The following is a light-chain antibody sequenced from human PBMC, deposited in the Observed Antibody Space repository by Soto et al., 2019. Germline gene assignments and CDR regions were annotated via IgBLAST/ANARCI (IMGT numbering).Light chain of an antibody. CDR1: QDISNY. CDR3: QQYDNLPLT. V-gene: IGKV1-33*01. CDR2: DAS. Sequence: DIQMTQSPSSLSASVGDRVTITCQASQDISNYLNWYQQKPGKAPKLLIYDASNLETGVPSRFSGSGYGTDFTFTISSLQPVDIATYYCQQYDNLPLTFGGGTKVEIK. J-gene: IGKJ4*01.